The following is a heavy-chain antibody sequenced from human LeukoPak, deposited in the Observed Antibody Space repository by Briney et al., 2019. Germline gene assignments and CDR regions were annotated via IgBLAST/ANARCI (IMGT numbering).Heavy chain of an antibody. Sequence: GGSLRLSCAASGFTFTNYGMHWVRQAPGKGLEWVAVISYDGSSKYFADSVKGRFTISRDNAKNSLYLQMNSLRAEDTAVYYCARDSGIVVVVAATSFDYWGQGTLVTVSS. V-gene: IGHV3-30*03. D-gene: IGHD2-15*01. CDR3: ARDSGIVVVVAATSFDY. CDR2: ISYDGSSK. CDR1: GFTFTNYG. J-gene: IGHJ4*02.